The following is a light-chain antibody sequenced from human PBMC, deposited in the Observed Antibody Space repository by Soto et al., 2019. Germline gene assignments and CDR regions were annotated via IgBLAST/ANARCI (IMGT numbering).Light chain of an antibody. Sequence: EVVMAQSPVTLSVSPGDGATLSCRASQSVTSNLAWYQQKPGQAPRLLIYGASTRATGIPARFSGSGSGTEFTLTISSLQSEDFAVYYCQQYNNWPLTFGGGTKVDIK. CDR1: QSVTSN. CDR3: QQYNNWPLT. CDR2: GAS. J-gene: IGKJ4*01. V-gene: IGKV3-15*01.